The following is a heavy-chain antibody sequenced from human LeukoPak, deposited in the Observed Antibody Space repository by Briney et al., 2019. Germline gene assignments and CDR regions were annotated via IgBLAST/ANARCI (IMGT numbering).Heavy chain of an antibody. CDR3: ARDADLGTTITGGFDI. Sequence: PGGSLRLSCAASRFTFSNYWMSWVRQAPGKGLEWVASIKSDGSGKFHVDSVKGRFTISRDNARNSLYLQMNRLRAEDTAVYYCARDADLGTTITGGFDIWGQGTKVTVSS. D-gene: IGHD5-24*01. J-gene: IGHJ3*02. CDR2: IKSDGSGK. V-gene: IGHV3-7*01. CDR1: RFTFSNYW.